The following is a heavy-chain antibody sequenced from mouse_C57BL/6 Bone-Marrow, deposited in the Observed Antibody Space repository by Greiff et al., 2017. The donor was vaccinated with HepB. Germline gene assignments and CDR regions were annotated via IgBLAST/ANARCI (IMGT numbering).Heavy chain of an antibody. J-gene: IGHJ4*01. D-gene: IGHD1-1*01. CDR1: GFSLTSYA. V-gene: IGHV2-9-1*01. Sequence: VQLQESGPGLVAPSQSLSITCTVSGFSLTSYAISWVRQPPGKGLEWLGVIWTGGGTNYNSALKSRLSISKDNSKSQVFLKMKSLQTDDTARYYCASLTTVVAHYAMDYWGQGTSVTVSS. CDR2: IWTGGGT. CDR3: ASLTTVVAHYAMDY.